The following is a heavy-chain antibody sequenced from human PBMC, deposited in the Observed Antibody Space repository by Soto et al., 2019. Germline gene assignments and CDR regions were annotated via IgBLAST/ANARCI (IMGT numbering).Heavy chain of an antibody. Sequence: EVQLLESGGGLVQPGGSLRLSCAASGCTFNNYAMTWVRQAPGKGLEWVSAISGGGDTTSYADSVKGRFTVSRDGSKHTLYLQMSSLRAEDTALYYCAKGRGGSGSLTPRVDFWGQGTLVTVSS. D-gene: IGHD3-10*01. CDR3: AKGRGGSGSLTPRVDF. CDR2: ISGGGDTT. J-gene: IGHJ4*02. V-gene: IGHV3-23*01. CDR1: GCTFNNYA.